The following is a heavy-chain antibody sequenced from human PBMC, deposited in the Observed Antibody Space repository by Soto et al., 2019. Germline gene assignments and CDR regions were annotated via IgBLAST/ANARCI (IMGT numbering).Heavy chain of an antibody. CDR2: ISSDGFNK. Sequence: QVQLVESGGGVVQPGRSLRLSCTASGFTFNTYAMHWVRQAPGRVLEWVAIISSDGFNKYYADSVKGRFTISRDNSKNTQYVQINSLRAEDTAVYYCAKDPITTGWSANYFDYWGQGTLVTVSS. D-gene: IGHD6-19*01. CDR3: AKDPITTGWSANYFDY. CDR1: GFTFNTYA. V-gene: IGHV3-30*18. J-gene: IGHJ4*02.